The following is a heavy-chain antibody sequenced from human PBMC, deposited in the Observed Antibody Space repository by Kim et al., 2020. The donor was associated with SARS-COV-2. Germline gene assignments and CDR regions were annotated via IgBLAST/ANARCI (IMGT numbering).Heavy chain of an antibody. J-gene: IGHJ3*01. D-gene: IGHD3-16*01. CDR1: GFTFEDYA. Sequence: GGSLRLSCAASGFTFEDYAMHWVRQAPGKGLEWVSSIISWNGDATGYADSVKGRFTISRDNAKNSVYHQMDSLRAEDTALYYCAKDIGGGLTDDAFDVWGRGTMVTVSS. CDR2: IISWNGDAT. CDR3: AKDIGGGLTDDAFDV. V-gene: IGHV3-9*01.